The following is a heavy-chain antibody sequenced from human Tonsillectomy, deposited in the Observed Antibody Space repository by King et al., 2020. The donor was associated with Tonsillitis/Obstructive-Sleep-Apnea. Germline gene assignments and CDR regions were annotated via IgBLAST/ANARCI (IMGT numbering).Heavy chain of an antibody. CDR1: GFSLSTSGVG. CDR3: AHSTQRFFGWLLWSWFDP. D-gene: IGHD3-3*01. J-gene: IGHJ5*02. V-gene: IGHV2-5*02. Sequence: ITLKESGPTLVKPTQTLTLTCTFSGFSLSTSGVGVGWIRQPPGKALEWLALIYWDGDERYSPSLKSRLTITKDTSKNQVVLTMTNMDPVDTATYYCAHSTQRFFGWLLWSWFDPWGQGTLVTVSS. CDR2: IYWDGDE.